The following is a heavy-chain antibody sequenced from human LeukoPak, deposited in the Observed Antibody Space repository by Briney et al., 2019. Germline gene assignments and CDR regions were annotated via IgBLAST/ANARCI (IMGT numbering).Heavy chain of an antibody. CDR1: GGSISSSYY. CDR2: KYYRGST. V-gene: IGHV4-39*07. CDR3: ARGRNWVNYYDGSGYSRLDY. J-gene: IGHJ4*02. Sequence: SETLSLTCTVSGGSISSSYYWGWIRQPPGKGLEWIGNKYYRGSTYYNPSLKSRVTISVDTSKNQFSLKLSPVTAADTAVYYCARGRNWVNYYDGSGYSRLDYWGQGTLVTVSS. D-gene: IGHD3-22*01.